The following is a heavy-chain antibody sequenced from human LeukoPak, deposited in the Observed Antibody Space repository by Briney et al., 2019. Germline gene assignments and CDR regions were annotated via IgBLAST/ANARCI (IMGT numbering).Heavy chain of an antibody. CDR2: IKSKTDGGTT. CDR1: GFTFSNAW. CDR3: TTMVTYYYDSSGYWAWIDY. Sequence: GGSLRLSCAASGFTFSNAWMSWVRQAPGKGLEWVGRIKSKTDGGTTDYAAPVKGRFTISRDDSKNTLYLQMNSLKTEDTAVYYCTTMVTYYYDSSGYWAWIDYWGQGTLVTVSS. V-gene: IGHV3-15*01. J-gene: IGHJ4*02. D-gene: IGHD3-22*01.